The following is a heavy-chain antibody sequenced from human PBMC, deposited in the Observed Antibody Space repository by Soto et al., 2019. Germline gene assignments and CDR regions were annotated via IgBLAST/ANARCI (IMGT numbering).Heavy chain of an antibody. CDR1: GYTFTSYG. J-gene: IGHJ3*02. Sequence: GASVKVSCKASGYTFTSYGISWVRQAPGQGLEWMGWISAYNGNTNYAQKLKGRVTMTTDTSTSTAYKELRSLRSDDTAVYYCVRSGSGSLRAFDIWGQGTMVTVSS. D-gene: IGHD3-10*01. V-gene: IGHV1-18*01. CDR3: VRSGSGSLRAFDI. CDR2: ISAYNGNT.